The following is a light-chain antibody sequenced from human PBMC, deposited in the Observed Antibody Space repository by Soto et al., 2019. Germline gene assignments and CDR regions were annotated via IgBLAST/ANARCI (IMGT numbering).Light chain of an antibody. J-gene: IGKJ4*01. CDR2: NPS. Sequence: EIVMTQSPATLSVSPGERATLSCGASQSVSSNLAWYQQKPGQAPKLLLYNPSTRATGIPARFSGSGSGTEFTLTNRRLQSEDFAIYYCQQYDDWPLTFGGGTKVEIK. CDR1: QSVSSN. V-gene: IGKV3-15*01. CDR3: QQYDDWPLT.